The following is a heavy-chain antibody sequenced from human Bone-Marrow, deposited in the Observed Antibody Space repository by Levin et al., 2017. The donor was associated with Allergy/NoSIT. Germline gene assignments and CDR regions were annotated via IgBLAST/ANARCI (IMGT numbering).Heavy chain of an antibody. CDR2: IWDDGIKK. Sequence: PGGSLGLSCAVSGLTFSEYGMHWVRQAPGKGLEWVAVIWDDGIKKYYADSVKGRFTISRDNSKNTVFLEMSSLRAEDTAVYFCATDSPGLRYSGGNPFGAWGQGALVTVSS. D-gene: IGHD3-9*01. CDR1: GLTFSEYG. CDR3: ATDSPGLRYSGGNPFGA. V-gene: IGHV3-33*01. J-gene: IGHJ5*02.